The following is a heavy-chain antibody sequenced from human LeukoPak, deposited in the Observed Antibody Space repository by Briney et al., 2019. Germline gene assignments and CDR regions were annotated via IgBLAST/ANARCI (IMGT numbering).Heavy chain of an antibody. D-gene: IGHD3-10*01. J-gene: IGHJ6*03. CDR2: MNPHSGDT. CDR1: GYTFTNYD. Sequence: ASVKVSCKASGYTFTNYDINWVRQATGQGLEWLGWMNPHSGDTSFAHKFQGRVTMTRNTSISTAYMELSSLRSEDTAVYYCARGRAAYYGSGSLSPYYYYMDVWGKGTTVTISS. CDR3: ARGRAAYYGSGSLSPYYYYMDV. V-gene: IGHV1-8*01.